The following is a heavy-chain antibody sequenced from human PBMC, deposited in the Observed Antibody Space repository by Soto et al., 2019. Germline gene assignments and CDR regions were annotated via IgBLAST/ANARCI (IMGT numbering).Heavy chain of an antibody. Sequence: EVQLVESGGGLVQPGRSLRLSCAASGFTSDDYAMHWVRQAPGKGLEWVSGISWNSGSIGYADSVKGRFTISRDNAKNSLYLQMNSLRAEDTALYYCAKDFTETLTGDRFDYWGQGTLVTVSS. CDR3: AKDFTETLTGDRFDY. V-gene: IGHV3-9*02. D-gene: IGHD7-27*01. CDR1: GFTSDDYA. CDR2: ISWNSGSI. J-gene: IGHJ4*02.